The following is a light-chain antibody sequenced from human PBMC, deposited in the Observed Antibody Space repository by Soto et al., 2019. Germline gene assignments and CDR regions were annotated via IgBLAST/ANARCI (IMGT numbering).Light chain of an antibody. CDR2: DAA. J-gene: IGKJ1*01. Sequence: IQLTQSPSSLSASVGDRVTITCRASPAIASFLAWYQQKPGTAPKLLIYDAATLQSGVPSRFSGSRSGTEYTLTIGSLQPEDFATYYCQQLNGSPWTFGQGTKVE. V-gene: IGKV1-9*01. CDR1: PAIASF. CDR3: QQLNGSPWT.